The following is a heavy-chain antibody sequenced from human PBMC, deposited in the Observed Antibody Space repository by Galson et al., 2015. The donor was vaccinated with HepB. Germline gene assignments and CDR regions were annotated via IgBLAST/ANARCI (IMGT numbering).Heavy chain of an antibody. V-gene: IGHV3-23*01. Sequence: SLRLSCAASGFTFSSYAMSWVRQAPGKGLEWVSAISGSGGSTYYADSVKGRFTISRDNSKNTLYLQMNSLRAEDTAVYYCAKGTGGSYFWDYWGQGTLVTVSS. CDR2: ISGSGGST. CDR1: GFTFSSYA. CDR3: AKGTGGSYFWDY. J-gene: IGHJ4*02. D-gene: IGHD1-26*01.